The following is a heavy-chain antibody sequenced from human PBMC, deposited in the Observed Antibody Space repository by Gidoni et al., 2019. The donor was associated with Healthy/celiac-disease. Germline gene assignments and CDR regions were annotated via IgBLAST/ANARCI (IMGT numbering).Heavy chain of an antibody. Sequence: QVQLVQSGAEVKKPGASVTVSCTASGYTFTGYHMHWVRQAPGQGLEWMGWINPNSGGTNYAQKFQGRVTMTRDTSISTAYMELSRLRSDDTAVYYCARDLEYSSSWYGASYGWFDPWGQGTLVTVSS. V-gene: IGHV1-2*02. D-gene: IGHD6-13*01. J-gene: IGHJ5*02. CDR2: INPNSGGT. CDR1: GYTFTGYH. CDR3: ARDLEYSSSWYGASYGWFDP.